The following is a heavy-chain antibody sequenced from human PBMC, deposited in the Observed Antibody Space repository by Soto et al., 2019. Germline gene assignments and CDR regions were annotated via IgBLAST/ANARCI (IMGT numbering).Heavy chain of an antibody. J-gene: IGHJ6*02. CDR3: ARGRYHLFHPYTDGRGV. CDR1: GGSISSYY. D-gene: IGHD2-2*02. Sequence: SETLSLTCTVSGGSISSYYWSWIRQSPGKGLEWIGYIHYSGSTKSDPSLKSRVTISVDTSRNQVSLKLSSVTAADSAVYFCARGRYHLFHPYTDGRGVGGQGTRAAVS. CDR2: IHYSGST. V-gene: IGHV4-59*01.